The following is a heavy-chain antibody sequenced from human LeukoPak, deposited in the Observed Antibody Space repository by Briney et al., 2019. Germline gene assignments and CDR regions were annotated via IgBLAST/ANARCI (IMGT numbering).Heavy chain of an antibody. V-gene: IGHV1-2*02. CDR2: MNPNSGGT. CDR1: GYTFTSYD. J-gene: IGHJ6*03. D-gene: IGHD2-21*02. CDR3: ASGAYCGGDCYSGYYYYYMDV. Sequence: ASVKVSCKASGYTFTSYDINWVRQATGQGLEWMGWMNPNSGGTNYAQKFQGRVTMTRDTSISTAYMELSRLRSDDTAVYYCASGAYCGGDCYSGYYYYYMDVWGKGTTVTISS.